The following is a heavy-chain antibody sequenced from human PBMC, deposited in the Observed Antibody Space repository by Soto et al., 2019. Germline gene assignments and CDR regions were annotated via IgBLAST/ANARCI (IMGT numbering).Heavy chain of an antibody. J-gene: IGHJ6*02. CDR1: GFSFSSFA. D-gene: IGHD2-8*01. V-gene: IGHV3-23*01. CDR2: ISGSADST. CDR3: AKTRGAMIYAISVYGMDV. Sequence: EVRLLESGGGFIHPGGSLRLSCAASGFSFSSFAMNWVRQAPGEGLEWVSIISGSADSTFYADSVKGRFTISRDNSKSTLYLQINSLRAEDTAVYYCAKTRGAMIYAISVYGMDVWGQGTTVTVSS.